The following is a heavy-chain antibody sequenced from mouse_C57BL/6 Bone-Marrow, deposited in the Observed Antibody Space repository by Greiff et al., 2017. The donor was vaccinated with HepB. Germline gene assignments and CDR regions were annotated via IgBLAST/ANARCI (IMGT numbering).Heavy chain of an antibody. CDR2: INPYNGGT. V-gene: IGHV1-19*01. J-gene: IGHJ1*03. CDR1: GYTFTDYY. D-gene: IGHD1-1*01. CDR3: ARTTEYFDV. Sequence: VQLQQSGPVLVKPGASVKMSCKASGYTFTDYYMNWVKQSHGKSLEWIGVINPYNGGTSYNQKFKGKATLTVDKSSSTAYMELNSLTSEDSAVYYCARTTEYFDVWGTGTTVTVSS.